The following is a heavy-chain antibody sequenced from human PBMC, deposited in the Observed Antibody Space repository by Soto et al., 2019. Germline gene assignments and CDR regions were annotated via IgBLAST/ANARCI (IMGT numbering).Heavy chain of an antibody. D-gene: IGHD6-13*01. CDR3: ARPRWKSEQQPSYMDV. CDR2: IYPGDSDT. V-gene: IGHV5-51*01. CDR1: GYSFTSYW. Sequence: GEALKISWKGSGYSFTSYWIGWVRQMPGKGLEWMGIIYPGDSDTRYSPSFQGQVTISADKSISTAYLQWSSLKASDTAMYYCARPRWKSEQQPSYMDVWGKGTTVTVSS. J-gene: IGHJ6*03.